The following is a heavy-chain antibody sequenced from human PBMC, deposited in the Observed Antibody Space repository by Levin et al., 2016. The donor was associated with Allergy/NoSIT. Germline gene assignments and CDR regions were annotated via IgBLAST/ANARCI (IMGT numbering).Heavy chain of an antibody. CDR3: ARVGRSEAAAGKGSYNWFDP. Sequence: GGPLRLSCAASGFTFSSCGMHWVRQAPGKGLEWVAGISYDGSNKYYADSVKGRFTISRDNARNTLFLQMNSLRAEDTAVYYCARVGRSEAAAGKGSYNWFDPWGQGTLVTVSS. V-gene: IGHV3-30*03. J-gene: IGHJ5*02. CDR2: ISYDGSNK. D-gene: IGHD6-13*01. CDR1: GFTFSSCG.